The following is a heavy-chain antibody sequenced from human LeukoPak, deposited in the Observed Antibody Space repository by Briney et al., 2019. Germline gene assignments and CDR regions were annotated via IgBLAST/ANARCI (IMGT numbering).Heavy chain of an antibody. D-gene: IGHD2-2*03. J-gene: IGHJ3*02. CDR3: ASGYCSSTSCYPDAFDI. Sequence: GASVKVSCKASGYTFTGYYMHWVRQAPEQGLEWMGWINPNSGGTNYAQKFQGRVTMTRDTSISTAYMELSRLRSEDTAVYYCASGYCSSTSCYPDAFDIWGQGTMVTVSS. CDR2: INPNSGGT. CDR1: GYTFTGYY. V-gene: IGHV1-2*02.